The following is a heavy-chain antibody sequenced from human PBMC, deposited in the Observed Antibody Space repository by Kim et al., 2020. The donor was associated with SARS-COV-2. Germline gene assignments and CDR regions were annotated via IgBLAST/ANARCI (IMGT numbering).Heavy chain of an antibody. V-gene: IGHV4-34*01. CDR2: INHSGSN. CDR3: ARYGLVRVVSNPWLDP. CDR1: GGSFRGYY. D-gene: IGHD3-10*01. Sequence: SETLSLTCAVYGGSFRGYYWSWIRQPPGKGLEWIGEINHSGSNNYNPSLKSRVTISVDTSKNQFSLKLRSVTAADTAVYYCARYGLVRVVSNPWLDPWGQRTLVTVSS. J-gene: IGHJ5*01.